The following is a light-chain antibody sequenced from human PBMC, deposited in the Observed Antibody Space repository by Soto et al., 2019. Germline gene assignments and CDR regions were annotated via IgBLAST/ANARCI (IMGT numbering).Light chain of an antibody. Sequence: DIQMTQSPSTLSASLGDRGTITCRASQSISSWLAWYQPKPAKSPKLLIYKASSLESGVPSKFSGSGPGTDFTLTISSLQPEDFATYYCQQYNDYPWTFGQGTKVDIK. CDR2: KAS. V-gene: IGKV1-5*03. CDR3: QQYNDYPWT. J-gene: IGKJ1*01. CDR1: QSISSW.